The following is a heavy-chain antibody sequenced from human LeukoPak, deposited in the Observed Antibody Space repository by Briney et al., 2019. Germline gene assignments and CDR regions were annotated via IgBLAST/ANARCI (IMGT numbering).Heavy chain of an antibody. V-gene: IGHV3-23*01. CDR2: ISGSGGST. D-gene: IGHD2-2*01. CDR1: GFTFSSYA. Sequence: GGSLRLSCAASGFTFSSYAMSWVRQAPGKGLEWVSAISGSGGSTYYADSVKGRYTISRDNSKNTLYLQMNSLRAEDTAVYYCAKARYGAAIIGLALAYWGQGTLVTVSS. CDR3: AKARYGAAIIGLALAY. J-gene: IGHJ4*02.